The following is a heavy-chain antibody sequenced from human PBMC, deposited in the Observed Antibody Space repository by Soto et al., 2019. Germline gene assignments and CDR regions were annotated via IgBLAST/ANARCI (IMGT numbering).Heavy chain of an antibody. V-gene: IGHV3-30*18. CDR3: AKDHDMIGPNAFDI. Sequence: LRLSCAASGFTFSSYGMHWVRQAPGKGLEWVAVISYDGSNKYYADSVKGRFTISRDNSKNTLYLQMNSLRAEDTAVYYCAKDHDMIGPNAFDIWGQGTMVTVSS. D-gene: IGHD3-22*01. J-gene: IGHJ3*02. CDR1: GFTFSSYG. CDR2: ISYDGSNK.